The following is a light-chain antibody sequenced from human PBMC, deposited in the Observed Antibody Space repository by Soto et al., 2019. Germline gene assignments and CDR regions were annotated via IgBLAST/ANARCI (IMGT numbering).Light chain of an antibody. CDR2: TAS. CDR3: QKYDSVPWS. Sequence: DIQMTQSPTSLSASVGDRVTITCRASQGIGYNLAWYQQKPGKVPKVLLYTASTLHSGVPSRFSGSGSGTEFTLTINRLQPEDVSTDFCQKYDSVPWSFGQGTRVEI. V-gene: IGKV1-27*01. J-gene: IGKJ1*01. CDR1: QGIGYN.